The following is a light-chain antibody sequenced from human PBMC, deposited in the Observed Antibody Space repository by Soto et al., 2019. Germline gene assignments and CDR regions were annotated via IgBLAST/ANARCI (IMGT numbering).Light chain of an antibody. V-gene: IGKV1-39*01. J-gene: IGKJ3*01. CDR3: QQSYGTPPFT. CDR2: EAS. CDR1: QDISSY. Sequence: DIQLTQSPSPLSASVGDRVYITCRTSQDISSYLNWYQAKPGKAPKLLVYEASTLESWVPSRFSGSVSGTDFTLNINSLQPEDSETYYCQQSYGTPPFTFGPGTRVDI.